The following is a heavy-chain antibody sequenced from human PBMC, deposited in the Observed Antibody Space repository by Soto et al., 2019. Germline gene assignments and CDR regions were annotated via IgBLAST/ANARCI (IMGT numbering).Heavy chain of an antibody. D-gene: IGHD2-15*01. Sequence: GSVKVSCKASGYTFTSYGISWVRQAPGQGLEWMGWISAYNGNTNYAQKLQGRVTMTTDTSTSTAYMELRSLRSDDTAVYYCAKTIVVVVAATPGYTFDYRGQGTLVTVSS. CDR3: AKTIVVVVAATPGYTFDY. J-gene: IGHJ4*02. CDR2: ISAYNGNT. CDR1: GYTFTSYG. V-gene: IGHV1-18*01.